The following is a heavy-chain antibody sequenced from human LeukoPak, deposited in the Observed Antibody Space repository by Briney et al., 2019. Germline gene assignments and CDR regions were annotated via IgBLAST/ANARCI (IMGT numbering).Heavy chain of an antibody. Sequence: GGSLRLSCAASGFTFSSYGMHWVRQAPGKGLEWVAVISYDGSNKYYADSVKGRFTISRDNSKNTLHLQMNNLRAEDTALYYCAKCPVTFGGVIVITSGYFDFWGQGTLVTVSS. CDR3: AKCPVTFGGVIVITSGYFDF. CDR2: ISYDGSNK. V-gene: IGHV3-30*18. J-gene: IGHJ4*02. D-gene: IGHD3-16*02. CDR1: GFTFSSYG.